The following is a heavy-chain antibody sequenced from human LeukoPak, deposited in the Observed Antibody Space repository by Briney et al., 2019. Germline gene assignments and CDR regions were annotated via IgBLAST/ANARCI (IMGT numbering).Heavy chain of an antibody. CDR2: ISSSGSTI. CDR3: ARFAARPEYYFDY. J-gene: IGHJ4*02. CDR1: GFTFSDYY. D-gene: IGHD6-6*01. Sequence: PGGSLRLSCAASGFTFSDYYMSWIRQAPGKGLEWVSYISSSGSTIYYADSVKGRFTISRDNAKNSLYLQMNSLRAEDTAVYYCARFAARPEYYFDYWGQGTLVTVSS. V-gene: IGHV3-11*01.